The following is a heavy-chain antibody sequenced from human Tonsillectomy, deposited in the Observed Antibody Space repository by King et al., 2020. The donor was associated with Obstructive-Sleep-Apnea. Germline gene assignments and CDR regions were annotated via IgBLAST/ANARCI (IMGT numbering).Heavy chain of an antibody. CDR2: TSYDGNYK. J-gene: IGHJ4*02. Sequence: VQLVESGGGVVQPGRSLRLSCAASGFTFYCYDMHWVRQAPGKRLEWVAITSYDGNYKYYSNSVKGRFTISRDDSKQTLYLQMNSLRTEDTAVYYCSNFDYWGQGTLVIVSS. CDR1: GFTFYCYD. V-gene: IGHV3-30*18. CDR3: SNFDY.